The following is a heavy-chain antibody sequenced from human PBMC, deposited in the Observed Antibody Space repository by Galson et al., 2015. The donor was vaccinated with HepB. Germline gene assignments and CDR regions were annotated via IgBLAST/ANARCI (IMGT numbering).Heavy chain of an antibody. Sequence: SLRLSCAASGFTFNSYAMHWVRQAPGKGLQWVAVITYDGTNKFYARSVKGRFTISRDNSGNTLFLHMNSLRPEDTALYYCVKGGGYSAIRGRGGFDSWGRGTPVTVSS. CDR2: ITYDGTNK. CDR3: VKGGGYSAIRGRGGFDS. CDR1: GFTFNSYA. D-gene: IGHD5-12*01. V-gene: IGHV3-30*04. J-gene: IGHJ4*02.